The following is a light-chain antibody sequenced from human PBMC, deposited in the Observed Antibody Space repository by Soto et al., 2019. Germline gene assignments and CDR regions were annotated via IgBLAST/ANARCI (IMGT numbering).Light chain of an antibody. CDR3: QQYGSSPPVT. CDR2: GAS. J-gene: IGKJ4*01. CDR1: QSVRSNY. V-gene: IGKV3-20*01. Sequence: EIVLTQSPGALSLSPGERATLSCRASQSVRSNYLAWYQQKPGQAPRLLIYGASSRATGIPDRFSGSVSGTDFTLTISRLEPEDFAVYYCQQYGSSPPVTFGGGTRVEIK.